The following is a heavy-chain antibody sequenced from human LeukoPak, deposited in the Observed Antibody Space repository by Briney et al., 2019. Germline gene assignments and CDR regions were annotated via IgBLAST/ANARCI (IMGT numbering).Heavy chain of an antibody. J-gene: IGHJ4*02. CDR3: ARDHICSGCLRFDY. CDR2: ISAYNGNT. Sequence: ASVKVSCKASGYTFTSYGITWVRQAPGQGLEWMGWISAYNGNTNYAQKFQGRVTMTTDTSTSTAYMELRSLRPDDTAVYYCARDHICSGCLRFDYWGQGTLVTVSS. D-gene: IGHD6-19*01. V-gene: IGHV1-18*04. CDR1: GYTFTSYG.